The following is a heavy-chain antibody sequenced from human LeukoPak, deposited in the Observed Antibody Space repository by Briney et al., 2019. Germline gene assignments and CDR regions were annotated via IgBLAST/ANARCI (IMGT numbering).Heavy chain of an antibody. Sequence: PGGSLRLSCAASGFTFSSYAMHWVRQAPGKGLEWVAVISYDGSNKYYADSVKGRFTISRDNAKNSLYLQMNSLRAEDTAVYYCARAHGSWEAAGTNYWGQGTLVTVSS. CDR2: ISYDGSNK. CDR1: GFTFSSYA. J-gene: IGHJ4*02. V-gene: IGHV3-30-3*01. D-gene: IGHD6-13*01. CDR3: ARAHGSWEAAGTNY.